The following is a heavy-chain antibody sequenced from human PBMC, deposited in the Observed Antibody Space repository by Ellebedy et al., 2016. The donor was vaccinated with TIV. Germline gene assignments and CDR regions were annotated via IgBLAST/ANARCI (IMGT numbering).Heavy chain of an antibody. D-gene: IGHD6-19*01. V-gene: IGHV1-2*02. Sequence: ASVKVSXKASGDTFTGYYMHWVRQAPGQGLEWMGWINPNSGGTNYAQKFQGRVTMTRDTSISTAYMELSRLTSDDTAVYYCGRDRDLSGWFDYWGQGTLVTVSS. CDR3: GRDRDLSGWFDY. J-gene: IGHJ4*02. CDR1: GDTFTGYY. CDR2: INPNSGGT.